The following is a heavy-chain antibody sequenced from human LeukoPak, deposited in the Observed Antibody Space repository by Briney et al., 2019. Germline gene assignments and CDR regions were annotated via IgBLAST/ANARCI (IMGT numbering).Heavy chain of an antibody. J-gene: IGHJ4*03. CDR1: GGSISSGSCY. Sequence: PSETLSLTCTVSGGSISSGSCYWSWSRQHPGKGLECIGYLYYSGSTYYNPSLKSRVTISVDTSKKQFSLKLSSVTAADTAVYYCARYYFGSGSYFDYWGQGTLVTVSS. CDR3: ARYYFGSGSYFDY. D-gene: IGHD3-10*01. V-gene: IGHV4-31*03. CDR2: LYYSGST.